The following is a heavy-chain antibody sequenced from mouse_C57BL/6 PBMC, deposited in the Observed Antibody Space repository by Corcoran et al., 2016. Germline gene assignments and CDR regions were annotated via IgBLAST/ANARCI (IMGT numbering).Heavy chain of an antibody. CDR2: INTYSGVP. CDR1: GYTFTTYG. D-gene: IGHD1-1*01. Sequence: QIQLVQSGPELKKPGETVKISCKASGYTFTTYGMSWVKQAPGKGLKWMGWINTYSGVPTYADDFKGRFAFSLETSASTAYLQINNLKNEDTATYFCARSPLRGSSYRWYFDVWGTGTTVTVSS. J-gene: IGHJ1*03. CDR3: ARSPLRGSSYRWYFDV. V-gene: IGHV9-3*01.